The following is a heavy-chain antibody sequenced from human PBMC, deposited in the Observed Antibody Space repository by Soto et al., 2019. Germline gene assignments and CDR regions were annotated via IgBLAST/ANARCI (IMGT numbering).Heavy chain of an antibody. Sequence: WVSAIGTAGDTYYPGSVKGRFTISRENAKNSLYLQMNSLRAEDTAVYYCARDLVLWFGEAHYYYYGMDVWGQGTTVTVSS. V-gene: IGHV3-13*01. D-gene: IGHD3-10*01. CDR2: IGTAGDT. CDR3: ARDLVLWFGEAHYYYYGMDV. J-gene: IGHJ6*02.